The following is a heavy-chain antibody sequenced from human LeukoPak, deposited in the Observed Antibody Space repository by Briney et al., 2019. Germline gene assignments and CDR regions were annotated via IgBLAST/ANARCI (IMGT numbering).Heavy chain of an antibody. CDR1: GGSISSYY. J-gene: IGHJ6*03. Sequence: ETLPLTCTVSGGSISSYYWNWIRQPPGKGLEWIGYIYYSGSTNYNPSLKSRVTISVDTSKNQFSLKLSSVTAADTALYYCARANYYYYYMDVWGKGTTVTISS. V-gene: IGHV4-59*01. CDR2: IYYSGST. CDR3: ARANYYYYYMDV.